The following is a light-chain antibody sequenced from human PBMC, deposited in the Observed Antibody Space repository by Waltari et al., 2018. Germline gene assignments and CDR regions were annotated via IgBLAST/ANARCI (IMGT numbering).Light chain of an antibody. CDR2: GAS. Sequence: EIVLTQSPGTLSLSPGERAALSFRTSQTISSNYLAWYQQKPGQAPRLLFYGASDRATDIPDRISASGSGTDFTLTISRLEPEDFAVYFCQHYSSSTGFTFGQGTKVEIK. J-gene: IGKJ2*01. CDR3: QHYSSSTGFT. CDR1: QTISSNY. V-gene: IGKV3-20*01.